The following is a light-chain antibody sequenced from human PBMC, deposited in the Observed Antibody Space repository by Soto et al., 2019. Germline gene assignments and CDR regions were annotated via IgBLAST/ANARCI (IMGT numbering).Light chain of an antibody. CDR3: QQYDNSPQV. Sequence: IVLTQSPGTLSLSPGERATLSCRASQSISSSYLAWYQQKPGQAPRLLIYDSSSRATGIPDRFSGSGSGTDFTLTISRLEPEDFAVYYCQQYDNSPQVFGGGTNVEIK. CDR1: QSISSSY. V-gene: IGKV3-20*01. J-gene: IGKJ4*01. CDR2: DSS.